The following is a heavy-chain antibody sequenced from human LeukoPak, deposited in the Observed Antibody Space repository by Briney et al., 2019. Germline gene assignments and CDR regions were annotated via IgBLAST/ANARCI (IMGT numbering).Heavy chain of an antibody. V-gene: IGHV4-59*12. CDR3: ARGGWLQENFDY. D-gene: IGHD5-12*01. J-gene: IGHJ4*02. CDR2: IYYNGDT. Sequence: SETLSLTCTVSGGSISNYYWSWIRQPPGKGLEWIGYIYYNGDTNYNPSLKSRVTISVDTSKNQFSLKLSSVTAADTAVYYCARGGWLQENFDYWGQGTLVTVSS. CDR1: GGSISNYY.